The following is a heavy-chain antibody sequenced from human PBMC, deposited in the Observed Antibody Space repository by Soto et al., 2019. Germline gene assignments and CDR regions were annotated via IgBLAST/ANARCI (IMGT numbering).Heavy chain of an antibody. D-gene: IGHD6-13*01. CDR1: GFTFSSYA. CDR3: AKDRDYSSNWYGPYSFDS. J-gene: IGHJ4*02. V-gene: IGHV3-23*01. Sequence: LRLSCAASGFTFSSYAMSWVRQAPGKGLEWVSGISGSGGSTHYADSVKGRFTISRDNSKNTLYLQMNSLRAEDTAVYYCAKDRDYSSNWYGPYSFDSWGQGTLVTVSS. CDR2: ISGSGGST.